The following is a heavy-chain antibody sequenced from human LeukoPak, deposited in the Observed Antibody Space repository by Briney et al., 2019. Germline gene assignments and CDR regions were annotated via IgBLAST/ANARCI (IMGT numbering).Heavy chain of an antibody. V-gene: IGHV3-48*03. D-gene: IGHD3-9*01. CDR3: ARWDYDILTGYRTNDY. CDR2: ISSSGSTI. J-gene: IGHJ4*02. Sequence: QTGGSLRLSCAASGFTFSSYEMNWLRQAPGKGLEWVSYISSSGSTIYCADSVKGRFTISRDNAKNSLYLQMNSLRAEDTAVYYCARWDYDILTGYRTNDYWGQGTLVTVSS. CDR1: GFTFSSYE.